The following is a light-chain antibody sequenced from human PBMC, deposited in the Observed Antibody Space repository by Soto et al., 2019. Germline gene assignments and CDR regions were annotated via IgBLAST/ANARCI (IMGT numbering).Light chain of an antibody. Sequence: EIVLTQSPAILSLSPGERATLSCRASQSVSSYLTWYQQKPGQAPSLLIYAASNRATGIPARFSGSGSATDFTVTISSLEPEDSAVYYCQQRSDSPITSGGDTKVEIK. CDR2: AAS. CDR1: QSVSSY. CDR3: QQRSDSPIT. V-gene: IGKV3-11*01. J-gene: IGKJ4*01.